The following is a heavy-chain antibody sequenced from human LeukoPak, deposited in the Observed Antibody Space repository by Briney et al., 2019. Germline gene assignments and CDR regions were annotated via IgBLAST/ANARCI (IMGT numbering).Heavy chain of an antibody. CDR1: GFTVSSNY. Sequence: PGGSLGLSCAASGFTVSSNYMSWVRQAPGKGLEWVSVIYSGGSTYYADSVKGRFTISRHNSKNTLYLQMNSLRAEDTAVYYCAKDSRVVTDTPGDYWGQGTLVTVSS. D-gene: IGHD4-23*01. CDR2: IYSGGST. CDR3: AKDSRVVTDTPGDY. J-gene: IGHJ4*02. V-gene: IGHV3-53*01.